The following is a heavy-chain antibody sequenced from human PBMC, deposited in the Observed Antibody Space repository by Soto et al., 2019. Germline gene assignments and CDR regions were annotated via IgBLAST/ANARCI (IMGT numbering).Heavy chain of an antibody. V-gene: IGHV3-21*01. J-gene: IGHJ3*02. CDR1: GFTFSSYS. CDR3: ARGYGIGGSGYGSAARAFDI. Sequence: EVQLVESGGGLVKPGGSLRLSCAASGFTFSSYSMNWVRQAPGKGLEWVSSISSSSSYIYYADSVKGRFTISRDNAKNTLYRQINSLRVDDTAVYYCARGYGIGGSGYGSAARAFDIWGQGTMVTVSS. CDR2: ISSSSSYI. D-gene: IGHD2-15*01.